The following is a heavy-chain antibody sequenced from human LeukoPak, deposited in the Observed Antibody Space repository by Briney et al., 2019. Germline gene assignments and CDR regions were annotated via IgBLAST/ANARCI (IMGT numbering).Heavy chain of an antibody. Sequence: PGRSLRLSCAASGFTFDDYAIHWVRQAPGKGLELVSGISWNSGSIGYADSVKGRFTISRDNAKNSLYLQMNSLRAEDPALYYCGKDMKYSSRWLDYWGQGTLVTVSS. CDR3: GKDMKYSSRWLDY. CDR1: GFTFDDYA. V-gene: IGHV3-9*01. D-gene: IGHD6-13*01. J-gene: IGHJ4*02. CDR2: ISWNSGSI.